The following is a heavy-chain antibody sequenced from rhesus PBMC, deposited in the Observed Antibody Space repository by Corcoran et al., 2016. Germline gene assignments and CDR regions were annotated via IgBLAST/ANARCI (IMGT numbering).Heavy chain of an antibody. CDR1: GVSISSHW. J-gene: IGHJ4*01. V-gene: IGHV4-80*01. Sequence: QVQLQESGPRLVKPSETLSLTCDVSGVSISSHWWSWVRQPPGKGLEWIGEINGNSGNTYYNPSLRSRLCISKDASKNQFSLKLSSVTAADTAVYYCARESGEGYWGQGVLVTVSS. CDR3: ARESGEGY. D-gene: IGHD1-44*02. CDR2: INGNSGNT.